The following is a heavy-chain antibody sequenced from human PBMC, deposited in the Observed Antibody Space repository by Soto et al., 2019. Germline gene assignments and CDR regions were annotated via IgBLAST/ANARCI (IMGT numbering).Heavy chain of an antibody. CDR2: ISSSSSYI. Sequence: EVQLVESGGGLVKPGGSLRLSCAASGFTFSSYSMNWVRQAPGKGLEWVSSISSSSSYIYYADSVKGRFTISRDNAKNSLYLQMNSLRAEDTAVYYCARVGLLYSYGYGRFSDYWGQGTLVTVSS. J-gene: IGHJ4*02. D-gene: IGHD5-18*01. V-gene: IGHV3-21*01. CDR1: GFTFSSYS. CDR3: ARVGLLYSYGYGRFSDY.